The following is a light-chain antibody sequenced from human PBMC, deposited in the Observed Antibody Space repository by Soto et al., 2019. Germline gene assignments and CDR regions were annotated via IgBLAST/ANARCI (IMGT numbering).Light chain of an antibody. CDR1: QSINSY. V-gene: IGKV1-39*01. Sequence: DIQMTQSPSSLSASVGDRVTITCRASQSINSYLNWYHHKPGKAPKLLIYSASTLQSGVPSRFSGSGSGTDFTLTISSLQPEDFATYYCQQSYSMPYAFGPGTKVDIK. CDR2: SAS. J-gene: IGKJ2*01. CDR3: QQSYSMPYA.